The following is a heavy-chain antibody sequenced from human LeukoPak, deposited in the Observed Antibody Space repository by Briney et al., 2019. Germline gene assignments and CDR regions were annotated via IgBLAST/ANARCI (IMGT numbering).Heavy chain of an antibody. CDR1: GYTFTNYG. CDR2: ISAYNGNI. D-gene: IGHD2-2*01. Sequence: ASVKVTLTASGYTFTNYGVSWVRQAPGQGLEWMGWISAYNGNIDYAQKFKGRVTMTTDTSTSTAYMELRSLKSDDTAVYYCARVEAYCSRTSCHDYWGLGTLGTVSS. CDR3: ARVEAYCSRTSCHDY. V-gene: IGHV1-18*01. J-gene: IGHJ4*02.